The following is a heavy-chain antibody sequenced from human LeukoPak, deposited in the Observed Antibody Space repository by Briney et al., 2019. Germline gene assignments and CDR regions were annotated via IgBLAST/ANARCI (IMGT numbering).Heavy chain of an antibody. CDR1: GGSISSSSYY. CDR3: ARYSLRGRYYNFDY. D-gene: IGHD1-26*01. J-gene: IGHJ4*02. Sequence: SETLSLTCTVSGGSISSSSYYWGWIRQPPGKGLEWIGSIYYSGSTYYNPSLKSRVTISVDTSKNQFSLKLSSVTAADTAVYYCARYSLRGRYYNFDYWGQGTLVTVSS. V-gene: IGHV4-39*01. CDR2: IYYSGST.